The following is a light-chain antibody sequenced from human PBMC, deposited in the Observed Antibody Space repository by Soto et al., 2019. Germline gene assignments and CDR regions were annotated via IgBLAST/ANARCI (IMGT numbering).Light chain of an antibody. CDR2: GAA. CDR3: QMYNNWLAT. J-gene: IGKJ4*01. CDR1: QSISSN. Sequence: EIVMTQSPATLSVSPGERATLSCRANQSISSNLAWYQQKPGQAPRLLIYGAATRATGITARFSGSGSGTDFTLTISGLQSEDFAVYYCQMYNNWLATFGGGTKVEIK. V-gene: IGKV3-15*01.